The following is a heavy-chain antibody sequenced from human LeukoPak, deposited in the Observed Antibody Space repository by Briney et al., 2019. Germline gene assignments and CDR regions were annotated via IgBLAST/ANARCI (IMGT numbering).Heavy chain of an antibody. J-gene: IGHJ4*02. V-gene: IGHV3-15*01. CDR1: GFTFSNAW. CDR3: AADCSSTSCYPTSR. Sequence: KTGGSLRLPCAASGFTFSNAWMSWARQAPGKGREWVGCIKSKTDGGSTDYAAPVKGRFTISRDDSKNTLYLQMNSLQTEDTAVYYCAADCSSTSCYPTSRWGQGTLVTVSS. D-gene: IGHD2-2*01. CDR2: IKSKTDGGST.